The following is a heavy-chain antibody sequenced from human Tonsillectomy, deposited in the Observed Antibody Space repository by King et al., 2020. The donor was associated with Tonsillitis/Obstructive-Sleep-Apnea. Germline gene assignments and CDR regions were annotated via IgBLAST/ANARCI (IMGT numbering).Heavy chain of an antibody. CDR2: IDWDDDK. Sequence: TLKESGPALVKPTQSLTLTCTFSGFSLSTSGMCVSWIRQPPGKALEWLALIDWDDDKYYRTSLKTRLTISKATSKNQVVLTMTNMDPVDTATYYCARSTVVTPRGFDYWGQGTLVTVSS. CDR3: ARSTVVTPRGFDY. D-gene: IGHD4-23*01. J-gene: IGHJ4*02. V-gene: IGHV2-70*01. CDR1: GFSLSTSGMC.